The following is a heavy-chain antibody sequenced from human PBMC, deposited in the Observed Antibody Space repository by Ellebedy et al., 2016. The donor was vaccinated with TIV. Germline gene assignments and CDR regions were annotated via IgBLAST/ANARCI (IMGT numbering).Heavy chain of an antibody. Sequence: GGSLRLXXAASGFTFSSYSMNWVRQAPGKGLEWVSYISSSSSTIYYADSVKGRFTISRDNAKNSLYLQMNSLRAEDTAVYYCARDRFGELLSYYYYGIDVWGQGTTVTVSS. CDR1: GFTFSSYS. J-gene: IGHJ6*02. CDR3: ARDRFGELLSYYYYGIDV. D-gene: IGHD3-10*01. CDR2: ISSSSSTI. V-gene: IGHV3-48*01.